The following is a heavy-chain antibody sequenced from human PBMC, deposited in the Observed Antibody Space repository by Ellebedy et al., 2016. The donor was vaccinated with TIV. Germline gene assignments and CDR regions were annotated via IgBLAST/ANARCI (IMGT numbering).Heavy chain of an antibody. CDR1: GGTLRRYG. CDR2: IIPIVGIT. D-gene: IGHD1-26*01. J-gene: IGHJ4*02. Sequence: AASVKVSCKASGGTLRRYGISWVRQAPGLGLEWMGRIIPIVGITIYAQKFQDRVTITEDNFTNTVYMEMSSLRSEDTAVYYCARGPPKWEVPLDLDCWGQGTLVIVPS. V-gene: IGHV1-69*04. CDR3: ARGPPKWEVPLDLDC.